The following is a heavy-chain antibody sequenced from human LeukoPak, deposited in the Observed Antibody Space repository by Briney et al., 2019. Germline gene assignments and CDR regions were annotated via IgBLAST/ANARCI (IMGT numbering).Heavy chain of an antibody. CDR1: GGSISSYY. Sequence: KASETLSLTCTVSGGSISSYYWSWIRQPPGKGLEWIGYIYYSGSTNCNPSLKSRVTISVDTPKNQFSLKLSSVTAADTAVYYCARLKVGAVAGWFDPWGQGTLVTVSS. J-gene: IGHJ5*02. D-gene: IGHD6-19*01. V-gene: IGHV4-59*08. CDR3: ARLKVGAVAGWFDP. CDR2: IYYSGST.